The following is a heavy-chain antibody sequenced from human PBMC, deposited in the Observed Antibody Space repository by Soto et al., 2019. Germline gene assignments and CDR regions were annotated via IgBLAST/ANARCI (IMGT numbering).Heavy chain of an antibody. J-gene: IGHJ1*01. D-gene: IGHD3-22*01. V-gene: IGHV3-30*18. CDR3: ANGFASSGYYWALYFQH. CDR2: ISYDGSNK. Sequence: QVQLVESGGGVVQPGRSLRLSCAASGFTFSSYGMHWVRQAPGKGLEWVAVISYDGSNKYYADSVKGRFTISRDNSKNXXYLQMNSLRAEDTAVYYCANGFASSGYYWALYFQHWGQGTLVTVSS. CDR1: GFTFSSYG.